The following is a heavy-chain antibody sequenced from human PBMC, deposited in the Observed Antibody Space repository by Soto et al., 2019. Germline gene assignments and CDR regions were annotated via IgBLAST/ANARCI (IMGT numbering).Heavy chain of an antibody. CDR2: IYYSGST. V-gene: IGHV4-30-4*01. CDR1: GGSISSGDYY. J-gene: IGHJ5*02. Sequence: SETLSLTCTVSGGSISSGDYYWSWIRQPPGKGLEWIGYIYYSGSTYYNPSLKSRVTISVDTSKNQFSLKLSSVTAADTAAYYCARGIGSPNWFDPWGQGTLVTVSS. D-gene: IGHD2-21*01. CDR3: ARGIGSPNWFDP.